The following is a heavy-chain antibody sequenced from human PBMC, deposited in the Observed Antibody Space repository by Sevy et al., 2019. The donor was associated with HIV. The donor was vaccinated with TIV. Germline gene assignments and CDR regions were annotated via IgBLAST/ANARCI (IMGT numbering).Heavy chain of an antibody. J-gene: IGHJ4*02. CDR2: ISSRGGST. CDR3: AKAGVAVAGTFDLLYFDY. V-gene: IGHV3-23*01. D-gene: IGHD6-19*01. CDR1: GFTFSSYA. Sequence: GGSLRLSCAASGFTFSSYAMSWVRQAPGKGLEWVSTISSRGGSTYYADSVKGRFTISRDNSKNTLSLLMNSLRAEDTALYYCAKAGVAVAGTFDLLYFDYWGQGTLVTVSS.